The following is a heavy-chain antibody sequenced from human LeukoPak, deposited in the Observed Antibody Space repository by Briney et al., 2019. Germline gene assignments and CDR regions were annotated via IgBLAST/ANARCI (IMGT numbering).Heavy chain of an antibody. Sequence: TGGSLRLSCAASGFTFSSYWMHWVRQAPGKGLVWVSRINNDGSSTNYADSVKGRFTISRDDAKNTLYLQMNSLRAEDTAVYYCVREIAARFDPWGQGTLVTVSS. CDR1: GFTFSSYW. CDR2: INNDGSST. CDR3: VREIAARFDP. J-gene: IGHJ5*02. V-gene: IGHV3-74*01. D-gene: IGHD6-6*01.